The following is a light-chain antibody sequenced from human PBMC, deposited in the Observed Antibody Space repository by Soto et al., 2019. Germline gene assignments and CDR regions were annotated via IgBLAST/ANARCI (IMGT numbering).Light chain of an antibody. V-gene: IGLV2-14*03. CDR3: SSSTSRSTYV. CDR2: DVS. Sequence: QSVLTQPASVYGSPGGSITISCTGTSSDVGGYNYVSWYQQHPGKAPKLMIYDVSNRPSGVSNRFSGSKSGNTASLTISGLQAEDEADYYCSSSTSRSTYVFGSGTKVTVL. J-gene: IGLJ1*01. CDR1: SSDVGGYNY.